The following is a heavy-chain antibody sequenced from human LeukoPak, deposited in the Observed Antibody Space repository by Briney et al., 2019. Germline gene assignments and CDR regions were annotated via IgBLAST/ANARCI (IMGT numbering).Heavy chain of an antibody. Sequence: GESLKISCQTSGYTFTSYWISWVRQLPGKDLEWMGRIDPSDSYTNYSPSFQGHVTISADKSISTAYLQWSSLKASDTAMYYCARLPKSNYDSSGYSDYWGQGTLVTVSS. V-gene: IGHV5-10-1*01. CDR1: GYTFTSYW. CDR3: ARLPKSNYDSSGYSDY. CDR2: IDPSDSYT. D-gene: IGHD3-22*01. J-gene: IGHJ4*02.